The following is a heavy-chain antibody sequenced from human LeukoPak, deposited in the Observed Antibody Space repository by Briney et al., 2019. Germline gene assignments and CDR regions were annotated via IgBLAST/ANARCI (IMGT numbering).Heavy chain of an antibody. CDR2: ISSSSSSI. Sequence: GGSLRLSCAASGFTFSTYSMNWVRQAPGKGLEWVSSISSSSSSIYYADSVKGRFTISRDNAKNSLYLQMNSLRAEDTAVYYWARGATAGYWGQGTLVTVSS. CDR3: ARGATAGY. CDR1: GFTFSTYS. V-gene: IGHV3-21*01. J-gene: IGHJ4*02. D-gene: IGHD5-12*01.